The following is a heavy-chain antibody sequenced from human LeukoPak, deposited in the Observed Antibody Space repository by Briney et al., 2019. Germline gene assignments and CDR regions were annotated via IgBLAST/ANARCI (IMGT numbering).Heavy chain of an antibody. CDR2: ISASRGIT. CDR1: GFNYSSYT. CDR3: ARLVSNWFDP. J-gene: IGHJ5*02. D-gene: IGHD1-26*01. V-gene: IGHV3-48*04. Sequence: PGGSLRLSCAASGFNYSSYTMNWVRQAPGMGLEWLSYISASRGITYYADSVKGRFTISRDNANNSLYLQMNNLRTEDTAIYYCARLVSNWFDPWGQGTLVTVSS.